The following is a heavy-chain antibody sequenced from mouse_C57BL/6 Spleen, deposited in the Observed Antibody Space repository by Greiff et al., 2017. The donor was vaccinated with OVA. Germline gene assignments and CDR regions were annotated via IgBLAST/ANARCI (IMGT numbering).Heavy chain of an antibody. CDR3: ARPSGDY. CDR2: INPSTGGT. J-gene: IGHJ2*01. CDR1: GYSFTGYY. Sequence: EVQLQQSGPELVKPGASVKISCKASGYSFTGYYMNWVKQSPEKSLEWIGEINPSTGGTTYNQKLKAKATLTIDKTSSTAYMQLKSLRSEDSAVYYCARPSGDYWGQGTALTVSS. V-gene: IGHV1-42*01.